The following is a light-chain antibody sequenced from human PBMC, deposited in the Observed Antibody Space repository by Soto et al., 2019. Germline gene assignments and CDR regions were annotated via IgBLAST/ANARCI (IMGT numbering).Light chain of an antibody. CDR3: QKRSNWPWT. J-gene: IGKJ1*01. Sequence: EIVLTQSPATLSLSPGERATLSCRASQSVSSYLAWYQQKPGQAPRLLIYDASNRATGIPDRFSGSGSGTDFTLTISSLEPEDFAVYYCQKRSNWPWTCGQGTKVDI. CDR1: QSVSSY. CDR2: DAS. V-gene: IGKV3-11*01.